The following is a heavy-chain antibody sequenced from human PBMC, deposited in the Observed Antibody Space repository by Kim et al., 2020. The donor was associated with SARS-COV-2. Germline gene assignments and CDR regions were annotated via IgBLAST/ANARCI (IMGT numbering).Heavy chain of an antibody. V-gene: IGHV3-74*01. Sequence: GGSLRLSCAVSRFTFNNYWINWVHHAPGKGLVWVSRISSDGGITNYADSVKGRFTMSRDNAENTLYLQMNSLRAEDTAVYYCARVFFREGFDVGGQGSTGPVPS. J-gene: IGHJ6*02. D-gene: IGHD3-10*02. CDR2: ISSDGGIT. CDR1: RFTFNNYW. CDR3: ARVFFREGFDV.